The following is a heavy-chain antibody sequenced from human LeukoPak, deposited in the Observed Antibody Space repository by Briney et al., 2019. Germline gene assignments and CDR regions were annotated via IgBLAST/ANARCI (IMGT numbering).Heavy chain of an antibody. CDR3: ARGGYYGSGSYSYYYGMDV. V-gene: IGHV3-20*01. D-gene: IGHD3-10*01. CDR2: INWNGGST. Sequence: GGSLRLSCAASGFTFDDYGMSWVRQAPGKGLEWGSGINWNGGSTGYADSVKGRFTISSDNAKNSLYLQMNSLRAEDTALYHCARGGYYGSGSYSYYYGMDVWGQGTTVTVSS. CDR1: GFTFDDYG. J-gene: IGHJ6*02.